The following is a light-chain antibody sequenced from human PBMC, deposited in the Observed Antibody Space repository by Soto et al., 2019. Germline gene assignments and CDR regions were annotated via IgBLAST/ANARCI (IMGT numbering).Light chain of an antibody. J-gene: IGLJ2*01. CDR2: DVS. V-gene: IGLV2-11*01. CDR1: SSDVGGYNY. Sequence: QSVLTQPRSVSGSPGQSVTISCTGTSSDVGGYNYVSWYQQHPGKAPKLMIYDVSKRPSGVPDRFSGSKSGNTASLTISGLQAEDEADYYFCSYAGSYTFEVVFGGGTQLTVL. CDR3: CSYAGSYTFEVV.